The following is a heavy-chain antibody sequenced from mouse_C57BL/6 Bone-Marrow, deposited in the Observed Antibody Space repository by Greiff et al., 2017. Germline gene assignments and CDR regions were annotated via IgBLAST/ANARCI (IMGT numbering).Heavy chain of an antibody. V-gene: IGHV2-2*01. CDR3: ARKGDSPWFAY. CDR1: GFSLTSYG. CDR2: IWSGGST. Sequence: QVQLQQSGPGLVQPSQSLSITCTVSGFSLTSYGVHWVRQSPGKGLEWLGVIWSGGSTDYNAAFISRLSISKDNSKSQVFVKMNSLQADDTAIYYCARKGDSPWFAYWGQGTLVTVSA. D-gene: IGHD2-13*01. J-gene: IGHJ3*01.